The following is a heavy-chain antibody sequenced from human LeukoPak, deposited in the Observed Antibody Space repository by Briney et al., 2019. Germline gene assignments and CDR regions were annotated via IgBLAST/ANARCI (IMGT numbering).Heavy chain of an antibody. CDR3: ARDYGGSSPFDY. CDR1: GFNFGSYS. CDR2: ISGYGDST. D-gene: IGHD4-23*01. V-gene: IGHV3-48*03. J-gene: IGHJ4*02. Sequence: PGGSLRFSCAASGFNFGSYSMTWVRQAPGKGLEWVSIISGYGDSTYYTDSVKGRFTISRDNAKNSLYLHMNSLRAEDTAVYYCARDYGGSSPFDYWGQGTLVTVSS.